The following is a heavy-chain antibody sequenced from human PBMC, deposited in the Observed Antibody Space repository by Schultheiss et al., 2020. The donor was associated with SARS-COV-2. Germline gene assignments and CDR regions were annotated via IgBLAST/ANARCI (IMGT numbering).Heavy chain of an antibody. J-gene: IGHJ5*02. D-gene: IGHD2-2*01. Sequence: SQTLSLTCAVYGGSFSGYYWSWIRQPPGKGLEWIGYIYYSGSTYYNPSLKSLVTISVDTSKNQFSLKLSSVTAADTAVYYCARGTLRAYCSSTSCPNWFDPWGQGTLVTVSS. CDR1: GGSFSGYY. V-gene: IGHV4-34*09. CDR3: ARGTLRAYCSSTSCPNWFDP. CDR2: IYYSGST.